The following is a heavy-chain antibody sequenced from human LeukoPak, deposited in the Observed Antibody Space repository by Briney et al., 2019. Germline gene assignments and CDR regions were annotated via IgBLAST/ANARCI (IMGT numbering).Heavy chain of an antibody. J-gene: IGHJ4*02. CDR2: ISSNGNT. CDR3: ARIDSNAGGGY. Sequence: SETLSLTCTVSGGSISRSSYFWGCIRLPPGKGLEWIGSISSNGNTYYNPALKSRVTISVDTSKNQFSLKVTSVTAADTAVYYCARIDSNAGGGYWGQGTLVTVSS. CDR1: GGSISRSSYF. D-gene: IGHD3-9*01. V-gene: IGHV4-39*07.